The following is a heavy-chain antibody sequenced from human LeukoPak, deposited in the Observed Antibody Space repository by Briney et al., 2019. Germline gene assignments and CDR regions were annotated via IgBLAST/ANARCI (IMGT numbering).Heavy chain of an antibody. V-gene: IGHV1-69*04. CDR1: GGTFSSYA. CDR2: IIPILGIA. J-gene: IGHJ4*02. CDR3: ARDDRGRRGYSYGYEVDY. D-gene: IGHD5-18*01. Sequence: SVKVSCKASGGTFSSYAISWERQAPGQGLEWMGRIIPILGIANYAQKFQGRVTITADKSTSTAYMELSSLRSEDTAVYYCARDDRGRRGYSYGYEVDYWGQGTLVTVSS.